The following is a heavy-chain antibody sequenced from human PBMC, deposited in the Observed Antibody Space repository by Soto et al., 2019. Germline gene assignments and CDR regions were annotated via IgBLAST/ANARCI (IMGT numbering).Heavy chain of an antibody. D-gene: IGHD3-10*01. Sequence: SETLSLTCTVSGASVSGGYYYWSWIRQPPGKGLEWIAYIDYSGSTNYNPSLKSRVTISVDTSNNRFSLKLSSVTAADTAVYYCARIVQKDGGLLSNCYYGVDVWGQGTTVTVSS. CDR3: ARIVQKDGGLLSNCYYGVDV. CDR1: GASVSGGYYY. V-gene: IGHV4-61*01. CDR2: IDYSGST. J-gene: IGHJ6*02.